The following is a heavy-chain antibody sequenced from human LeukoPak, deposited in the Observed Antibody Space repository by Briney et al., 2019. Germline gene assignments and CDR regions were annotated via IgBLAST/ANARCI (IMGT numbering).Heavy chain of an antibody. CDR1: GGSISSGSYS. CDR2: IYHSGST. V-gene: IGHV4-30-2*01. CDR3: ARAGRANSSGYYYVFDY. Sequence: SETLSLTCAVSGGSISSGSYSWSWIRQPPGKGLEWIGYIYHSGSTYYNPSLKSRVTISVDRSKNQFSLKLSSVTAADTAVYYCARAGRANSSGYYYVFDYWGQGTLVTVSS. J-gene: IGHJ4*02. D-gene: IGHD3-22*01.